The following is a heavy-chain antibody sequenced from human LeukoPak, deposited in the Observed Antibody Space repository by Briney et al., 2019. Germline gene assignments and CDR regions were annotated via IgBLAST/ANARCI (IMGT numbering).Heavy chain of an antibody. CDR2: INPNSGGT. CDR1: GYTFTGYY. J-gene: IGHJ6*02. V-gene: IGHV1-2*02. Sequence: VASVKVSCKASGYTFTGYYMHWVRQAPGQGLEWMGWINPNSGGTNYAQKFQGRVTMTRDTSISTAYLELSRLRSDDTAVYYCARDQLQYGSGSYFPQAYYYYGMDVWGQGTTVTVSS. CDR3: ARDQLQYGSGSYFPQAYYYYGMDV. D-gene: IGHD3-10*01.